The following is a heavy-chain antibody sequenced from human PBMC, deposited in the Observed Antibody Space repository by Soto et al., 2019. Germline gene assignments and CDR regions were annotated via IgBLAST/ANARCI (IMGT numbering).Heavy chain of an antibody. V-gene: IGHV1-2*04. CDR2: INPNSGGT. J-gene: IGHJ4*02. Sequence: ASVKVSCKASGYTFTGYYMHWVRQAPGQGLEWMGWINPNSGGTNYAQKFQGWVTMTRDTSISTAYMELSRLRSDDTAVYYCAREGYDILTGYYRSFDYWGQGTRVTVSS. CDR1: GYTFTGYY. CDR3: AREGYDILTGYYRSFDY. D-gene: IGHD3-9*01.